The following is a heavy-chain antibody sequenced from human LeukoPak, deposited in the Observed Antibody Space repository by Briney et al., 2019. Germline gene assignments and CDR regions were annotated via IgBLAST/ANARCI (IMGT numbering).Heavy chain of an antibody. CDR2: ISSSGSI. Sequence: GGSLRLSCAASGFTVSSNYMSWVHQAPGKGLEWISYISSSGSISYADSVKGRFTISRDNAKNSLYLQMNSLRVEDTAVYYCARGRDHYYGMDVWGQGTTVTVSS. D-gene: IGHD2-15*01. CDR1: GFTVSSNY. J-gene: IGHJ6*02. CDR3: ARGRDHYYGMDV. V-gene: IGHV3-69-1*01.